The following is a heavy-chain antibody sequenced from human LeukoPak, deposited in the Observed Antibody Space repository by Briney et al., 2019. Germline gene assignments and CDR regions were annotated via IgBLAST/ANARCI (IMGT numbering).Heavy chain of an antibody. V-gene: IGHV3-33*01. D-gene: IGHD6-13*01. J-gene: IGHJ4*02. CDR3: ARDPTAAAGYDY. Sequence: GRSLRLSCAASGFTFSSYGMHWVRQAPGKGLDWVAVIWYDGSNKYYADSVKGRFTISRDNSKNTLYLQMNSLRAEDTAVYYCARDPTAAAGYDYWGQGTLVTVSS. CDR2: IWYDGSNK. CDR1: GFTFSSYG.